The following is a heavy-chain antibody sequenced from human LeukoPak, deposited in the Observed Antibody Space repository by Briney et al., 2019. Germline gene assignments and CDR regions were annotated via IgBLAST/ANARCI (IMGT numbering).Heavy chain of an antibody. CDR2: IYTSGST. D-gene: IGHD1-7*01. CDR3: ARDQELELLTGIDYYGMDV. V-gene: IGHV4-61*02. J-gene: IGHJ6*02. Sequence: SQTLSLTCTVSGGSISSGSYYWSWIRQPAGKGLEWIGRIYTSGSTNCNPSLKSRVTISVDTSKNQFSLKLSSVTAADTAVYYCARDQELELLTGIDYYGMDVWGQGTTVTVSS. CDR1: GGSISSGSYY.